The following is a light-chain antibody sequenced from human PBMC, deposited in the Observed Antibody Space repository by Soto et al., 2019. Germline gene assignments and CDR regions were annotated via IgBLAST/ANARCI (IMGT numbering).Light chain of an antibody. V-gene: IGKV3-11*01. CDR2: DAF. J-gene: IGKJ4*01. CDR1: QSVGSY. CDR3: QQRSSWPLT. Sequence: EIVLTQSPSTLSLSPGERATLSCRASQSVGSYFAWYQQKPGQAPRLLIYDAFSRATGIPARFSGSGSGTDDTLPISSLEPEDFAVSFCQQRSSWPLTFGGGTMVEIK.